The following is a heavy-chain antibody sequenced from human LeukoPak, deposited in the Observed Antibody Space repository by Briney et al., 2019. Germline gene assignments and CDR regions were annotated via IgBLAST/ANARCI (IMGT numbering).Heavy chain of an antibody. Sequence: ETLSLTCTVSGGSISSHYWSWIRQPPGKGLEWIGYIYHSGSTNYNPSLKSRVTISVDTSKNQCSLKMSSVTAADTAVYYCARTRYYYDSSGYSSWGQGTLVTVSS. D-gene: IGHD3-22*01. CDR3: ARTRYYYDSSGYSS. V-gene: IGHV4-59*11. J-gene: IGHJ5*02. CDR2: IYHSGST. CDR1: GGSISSHY.